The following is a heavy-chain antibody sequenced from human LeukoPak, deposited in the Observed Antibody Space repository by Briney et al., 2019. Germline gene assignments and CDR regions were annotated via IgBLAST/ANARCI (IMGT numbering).Heavy chain of an antibody. CDR3: ARVLNSFDY. J-gene: IGHJ4*02. CDR2: IYYSGST. Sequence: SEALSLTCTVSGAPISSYYWSWIRQPPGKGLEWIGYIYYSGSTNYNPSLKSRVTISVDTSKNQFSLKLSSVTAADTAVYYCARVLNSFDYWGQGTLVTVSS. V-gene: IGHV4-59*01. D-gene: IGHD2-8*01. CDR1: GAPISSYY.